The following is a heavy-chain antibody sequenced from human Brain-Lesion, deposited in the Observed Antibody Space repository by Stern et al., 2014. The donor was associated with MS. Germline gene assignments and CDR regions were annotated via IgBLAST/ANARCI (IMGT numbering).Heavy chain of an antibody. CDR1: GFTFNSYW. CDR2: IKEDGSEK. CDR3: ARIGYSSSWYSPVGFFQH. J-gene: IGHJ1*01. D-gene: IGHD6-13*01. V-gene: IGHV3-7*01. Sequence: EVQLVESGGGLVQPGGSLRLSCTASGFTFNSYWMSWVRQAPGKGLEWVANIKEDGSEKYYVESVKGRFTVSRDNAKNSMYRQMNSLRVDDTATYYCARIGYSSSWYSPVGFFQHWGQGTLVTVSS.